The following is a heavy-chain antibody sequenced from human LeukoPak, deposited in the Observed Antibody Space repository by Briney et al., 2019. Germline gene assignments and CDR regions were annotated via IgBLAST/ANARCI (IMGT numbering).Heavy chain of an antibody. CDR3: AIHIGYCSGGSCYGESYFDY. Sequence: ASVKVSCKASGYTFTTYDINWGRQATGQGLEWMGWMNPNSGNTGYAQKLQGRVTMTRNTSISTAQMELSSLRSEDTAAYYCAIHIGYCSGGSCYGESYFDYWGQGTLVTVSS. CDR1: GYTFTTYD. J-gene: IGHJ4*02. D-gene: IGHD2-15*01. V-gene: IGHV1-8*01. CDR2: MNPNSGNT.